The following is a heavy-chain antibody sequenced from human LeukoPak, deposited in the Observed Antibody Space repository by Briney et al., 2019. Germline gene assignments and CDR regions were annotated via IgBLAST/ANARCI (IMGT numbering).Heavy chain of an antibody. CDR2: ICSGGST. CDR1: GFTVSSNY. D-gene: IGHD3-22*01. J-gene: IGHJ4*02. Sequence: GGSLRLSCAASGFTVSSNYMSWVRQAPGKGLEWVSVICSGGSTYYADSVKGRFTISRDNSKNTLYLQMNSLRAEDTAVYYCARVVVTMIVVVRGGGYFDYWGQGTLVTVSS. V-gene: IGHV3-66*01. CDR3: ARVVVTMIVVVRGGGYFDY.